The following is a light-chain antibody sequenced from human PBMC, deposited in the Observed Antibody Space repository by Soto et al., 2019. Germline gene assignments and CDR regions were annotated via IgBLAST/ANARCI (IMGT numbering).Light chain of an antibody. Sequence: EIVLTQSPGTLSLSPGERATLSCRASQSVSSSYLAWYQQKPGQAPRLLIYGASSMATGIPDRFSGSGSETDFSLTISRLEPEDFAVYYCQQYGASPVTFGQGTRLEIK. CDR1: QSVSSSY. CDR3: QQYGASPVT. J-gene: IGKJ5*01. CDR2: GAS. V-gene: IGKV3-20*01.